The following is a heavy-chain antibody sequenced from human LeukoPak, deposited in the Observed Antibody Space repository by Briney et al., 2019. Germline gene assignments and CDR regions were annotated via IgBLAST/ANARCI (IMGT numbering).Heavy chain of an antibody. CDR2: MYISGST. Sequence: SQTLSLTCTVSGASISRSYWSWIRQPAGKGLEWIGRMYISGSTNYNPSLKSRVTMSLDTSKNQFSLKLTSVTAADTAVYYCVREAAVTGTAYYFDLWGQGTLVTVSS. CDR3: VREAAVTGTAYYFDL. J-gene: IGHJ4*02. CDR1: GASISRSY. D-gene: IGHD6-19*01. V-gene: IGHV4-4*07.